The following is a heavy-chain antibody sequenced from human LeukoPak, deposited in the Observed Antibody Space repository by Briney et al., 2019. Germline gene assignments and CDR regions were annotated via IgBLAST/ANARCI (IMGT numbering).Heavy chain of an antibody. CDR2: IDTVGDT. D-gene: IGHD3-22*01. CDR3: ARERMDDSSGMALQYLDY. Sequence: GGSLRLSCSASGFTFSSYDMHWVRQVTGKGLEWVSAIDTVGDTYYPGSVKGRFIISRENAKNSLYLQLNSLRAGDTAVYYCARERMDDSSGMALQYLDYWGQGTLVTVSS. CDR1: GFTFSSYD. V-gene: IGHV3-13*04. J-gene: IGHJ4*02.